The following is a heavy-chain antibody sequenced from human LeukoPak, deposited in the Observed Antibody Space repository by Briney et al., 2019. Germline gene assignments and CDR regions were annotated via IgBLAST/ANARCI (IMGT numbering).Heavy chain of an antibody. Sequence: ASVKVSCKASGYTFTSYGISWVRQAPGQGLEWMGWISAYNGNTNYAQKLQGRVTMTTDTSTSTAYMELRSLRSDDTAVYYCARGSYDYVWGSYRQIRNFDYWGQGTLVTVSS. D-gene: IGHD3-16*02. CDR2: ISAYNGNT. V-gene: IGHV1-18*01. J-gene: IGHJ4*02. CDR3: ARGSYDYVWGSYRQIRNFDY. CDR1: GYTFTSYG.